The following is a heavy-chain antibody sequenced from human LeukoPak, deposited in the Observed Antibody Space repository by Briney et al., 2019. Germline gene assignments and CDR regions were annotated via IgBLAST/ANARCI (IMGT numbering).Heavy chain of an antibody. V-gene: IGHV3-30*03. CDR1: GFIFSNYG. CDR2: ISYDGSNK. J-gene: IGHJ4*02. CDR3: VRDHAWAFDY. D-gene: IGHD2-2*01. Sequence: GGSLRLSCVASGFIFSNYGMHWVRQAPGKGLEWVAVISYDGSNKFYADSVKGRFTVSRDDAKNSLSLQINSLRAEDTAVYYCVRDHAWAFDYWGQGTLVTVSS.